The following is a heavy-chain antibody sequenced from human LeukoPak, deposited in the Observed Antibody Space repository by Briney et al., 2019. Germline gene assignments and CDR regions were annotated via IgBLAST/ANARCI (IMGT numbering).Heavy chain of an antibody. J-gene: IGHJ5*02. V-gene: IGHV4-31*03. CDR2: IYYSGST. CDR3: AREIFGVVISPNWFDP. CDR1: GGSISSGGYY. Sequence: PSQTLSLTCTVSGGSISSGGYYWSWIRQHPGKGLGWIGYIYYSGSTYYNPSLKSRVTISVDTSKNQFSLKLSSVTAADTAVYYCAREIFGVVISPNWFDPWGQGTLVTVSS. D-gene: IGHD3-3*01.